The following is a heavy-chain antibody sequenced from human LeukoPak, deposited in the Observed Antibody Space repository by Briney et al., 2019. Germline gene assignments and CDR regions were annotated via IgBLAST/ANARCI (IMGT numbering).Heavy chain of an antibody. D-gene: IGHD5-18*01. CDR2: FGGSGGGGR. J-gene: IGHJ4*02. Sequence: GGSLRLSCAASGINFNIYAMSWVRQPPGRGLEWVSTFGGSGGGGRYYADSVKGRFTISRDNSKNTLYLQMNSLRAEDTAVYYCAKVMEYSYGPSFFDYWGQGTLVTVSS. V-gene: IGHV3-23*01. CDR3: AKVMEYSYGPSFFDY. CDR1: GINFNIYA.